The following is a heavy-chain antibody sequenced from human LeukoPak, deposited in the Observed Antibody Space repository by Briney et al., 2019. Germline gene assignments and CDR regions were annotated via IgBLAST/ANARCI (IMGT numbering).Heavy chain of an antibody. Sequence: GGSLRLSCAASGFRFSSYGMHWVRQAPGEGLEWVAGISYDGSNKYHADSVKGRFTISRDNSKNTVYLQLNSLRAEDTAVYYCANHFYNLAAWGQGTLVTVSS. V-gene: IGHV3-30*18. CDR3: ANHFYNLAA. CDR1: GFRFSSYG. D-gene: IGHD1-14*01. J-gene: IGHJ5*02. CDR2: ISYDGSNK.